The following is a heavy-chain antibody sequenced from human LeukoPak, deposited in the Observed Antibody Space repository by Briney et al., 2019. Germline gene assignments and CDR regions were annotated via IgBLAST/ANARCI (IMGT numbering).Heavy chain of an antibody. CDR1: GYTLTELS. J-gene: IGHJ3*02. Sequence: GASVKVSCKVSGYTLTELSMHWVRQAPGKGLEWMGGFDPEDGETIYAQKFQGRVTMTEDTSTDTAYMELSSLRSEDAAVYYCATDPTYSGSYRDDAFDIWGQGTMVTVSS. D-gene: IGHD1-26*01. V-gene: IGHV1-24*01. CDR2: FDPEDGET. CDR3: ATDPTYSGSYRDDAFDI.